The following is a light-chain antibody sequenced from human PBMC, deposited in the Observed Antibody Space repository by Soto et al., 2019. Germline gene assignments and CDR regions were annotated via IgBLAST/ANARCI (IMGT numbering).Light chain of an antibody. CDR1: QGVTPAY. V-gene: IGKV3-20*01. Sequence: EIVLTQSPGTLSLSPGERATLSCRASQGVTPAYLAWYQHKPGQAPRLLIYGTSNRATGIPDRFSGSGSGTDFTRTISRLEPEDFAVYSCQQYGGSPLFTFGGGTKVESK. CDR2: GTS. J-gene: IGKJ4*01. CDR3: QQYGGSPLFT.